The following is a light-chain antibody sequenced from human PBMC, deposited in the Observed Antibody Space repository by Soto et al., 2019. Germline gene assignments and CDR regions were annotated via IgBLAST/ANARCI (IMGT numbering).Light chain of an antibody. V-gene: IGKV3-15*01. J-gene: IGKJ4*01. CDR1: QSVRSK. CDR2: GAS. CDR3: QQYNSWPLT. Sequence: EIVMTQSPATLSVSPGERATLSCRASQSVRSKLAWYQQKPGQAPRLLIYGASTRATGIPTRFSGSGSGTEFTLTISSLQSEDFAVYSCQQYNSWPLTFGAGTKVEIK.